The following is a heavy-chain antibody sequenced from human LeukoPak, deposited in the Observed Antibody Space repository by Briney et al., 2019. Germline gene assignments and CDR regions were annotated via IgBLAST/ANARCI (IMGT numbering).Heavy chain of an antibody. CDR1: GFTFSSYG. V-gene: IGHV3-30*02. Sequence: GGSLRLSCAASGFTFSSYGMHWVRQAPGKGLEWVAFIRYDGNDKYYADSVKGRFTISRDNSKNTLYLQMNSLRAEDTAVYYCAKPSGSGFDYWGQGTLVTVSS. J-gene: IGHJ4*02. CDR3: AKPSGSGFDY. CDR2: IRYDGNDK. D-gene: IGHD1-26*01.